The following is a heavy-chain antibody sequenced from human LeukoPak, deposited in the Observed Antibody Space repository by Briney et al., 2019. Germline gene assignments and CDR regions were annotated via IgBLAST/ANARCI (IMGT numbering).Heavy chain of an antibody. CDR2: ISSSGSTI. CDR1: GFTFSSYE. CDR3: ATSLAVVAATSYFDY. J-gene: IGHJ4*02. D-gene: IGHD2-15*01. Sequence: GGSLRLSCAASGFTFSSYEMNWVRQAPGKGLEWVSYISSSGSTIYYADSVKGRFTISRDNAKNSLYLQMNSLRAEDTAVYYCATSLAVVAATSYFDYWGQGTLVTVSS. V-gene: IGHV3-48*03.